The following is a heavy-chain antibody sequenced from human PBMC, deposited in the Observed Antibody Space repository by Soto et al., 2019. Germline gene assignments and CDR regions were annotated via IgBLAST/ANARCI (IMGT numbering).Heavy chain of an antibody. J-gene: IGHJ4*02. CDR1: GGSISSYY. CDR3: ATHDFFYCSGGSCAFDY. D-gene: IGHD2-15*01. CDR2: IYYSGST. Sequence: ETLSLTCTVSGGSISSYYWSWIRQPPGKGLEWIGYIYYSGSTNYNPSLKSRVTISVDTSKNQFSPKLSSVTAADTAVYYCATHDFFYCSGGSCAFDYWGQGTLVTVSS. V-gene: IGHV4-59*01.